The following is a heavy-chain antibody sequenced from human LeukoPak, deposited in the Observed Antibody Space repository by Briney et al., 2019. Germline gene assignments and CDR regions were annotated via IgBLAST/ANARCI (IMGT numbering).Heavy chain of an antibody. D-gene: IGHD3-22*01. V-gene: IGHV3-30*03. CDR2: ISPDGNSK. CDR3: ARDPYYYDSSNFDY. CDR1: GFTFSDYG. J-gene: IGHJ4*02. Sequence: PGGSLRLSCTASGFTFSDYGMHWVRQAPGKGLEWVAVISPDGNSKYYADSVKGRFTISRDNSKNTLYLQMNSLRAEDTAVYYCARDPYYYDSSNFDYWGQGTLVTVSS.